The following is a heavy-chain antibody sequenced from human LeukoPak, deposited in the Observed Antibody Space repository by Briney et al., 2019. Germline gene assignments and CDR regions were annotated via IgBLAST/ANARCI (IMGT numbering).Heavy chain of an antibody. CDR1: GGSISSYY. J-gene: IGHJ4*02. CDR2: IYYSGST. V-gene: IGHV4-59*01. CDR3: ARPPHYYDTSGYSV. Sequence: SETLSLTCTVSGGSISSYYWSWIRQPPGKGLEWIGYIYYSGSTNYNPSLKSRVTMSVDTSKNQFSLRLNSVTAADTAVYYCARPPHYYDTSGYSVWGQGTLVTVSS. D-gene: IGHD3-22*01.